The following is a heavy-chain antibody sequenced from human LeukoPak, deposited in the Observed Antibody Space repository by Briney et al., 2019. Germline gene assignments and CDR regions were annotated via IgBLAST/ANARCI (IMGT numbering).Heavy chain of an antibody. J-gene: IGHJ4*02. CDR2: INSDGSST. CDR3: ARDMASRLPFDY. V-gene: IGHV3-74*01. D-gene: IGHD3-10*01. Sequence: GEPLRLSCAACGFTFSSHWMHWVRQAQGKGLGWVSRINSDGSSTSYVDSVKGRFAISRDNAKNTLYLQMNSLRAEDTAVYYCARDMASRLPFDYWGQGTLVTVSS. CDR1: GFTFSSHW.